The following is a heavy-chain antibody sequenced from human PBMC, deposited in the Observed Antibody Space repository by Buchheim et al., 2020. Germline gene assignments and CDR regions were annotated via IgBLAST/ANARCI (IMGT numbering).Heavy chain of an antibody. CDR3: AKDPIFRQYRTYGMDV. D-gene: IGHD3-9*01. Sequence: QVQLAESGGGVVQPGRSLRLSCAASGFTFSSYGMHWVRQAPGKGLEWVAVISYDGSNKYYADSVKGRFTISRDNSKNTLYLQMNSLRAEDTAVYYCAKDPIFRQYRTYGMDVWGQGTT. CDR1: GFTFSSYG. V-gene: IGHV3-30*18. J-gene: IGHJ6*02. CDR2: ISYDGSNK.